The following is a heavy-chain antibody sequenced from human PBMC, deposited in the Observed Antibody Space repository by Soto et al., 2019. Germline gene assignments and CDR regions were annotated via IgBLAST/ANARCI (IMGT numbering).Heavy chain of an antibody. V-gene: IGHV3-23*01. CDR2: LSGRGDIR. Sequence: EVQLLESGGGLVQPGGSLRLSCAASGFSFSSYAMSWVRQAPGKGLEWVSGLSGRGDIRFYTDSVKGRFTISRANSKNQLYLQMNSLRAEYTALYFCVRVSALRVSPAYGAFETWGQGTMVTVSS. J-gene: IGHJ3*02. CDR3: VRVSALRVSPAYGAFET. CDR1: GFSFSSYA. D-gene: IGHD3-10*01.